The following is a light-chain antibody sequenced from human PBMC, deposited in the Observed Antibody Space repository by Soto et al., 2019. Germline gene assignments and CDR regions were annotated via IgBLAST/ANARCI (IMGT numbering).Light chain of an antibody. CDR2: DVS. CDR3: SSYTSSSTYV. CDR1: CSDVGGYNY. J-gene: IGLJ1*01. Sequence: QSALTQPASVSGSRGQSITISCTGTCSDVGGYNYVSWYQQHPGKAPKLMIYDVSNRPSGVSNRFSGSKSGNTASLTISGLQAEDEADYYCSSYTSSSTYVFGTSTQLTVL. V-gene: IGLV2-14*01.